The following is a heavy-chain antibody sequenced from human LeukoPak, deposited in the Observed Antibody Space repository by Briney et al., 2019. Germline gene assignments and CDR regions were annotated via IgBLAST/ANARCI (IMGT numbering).Heavy chain of an antibody. CDR3: ASDTLLAYYYDSSGYYLDY. J-gene: IGHJ4*02. D-gene: IGHD3-22*01. Sequence: GGSLRLSCVGSEVTFSSYWMSWVRQAPGKGLEWVANIKQDGSEKYYVDSVKGRFTISRDNVKNSLYLQMDSLRAEDTAVYYCASDTLLAYYYDSSGYYLDYWGQGTLVTVSS. V-gene: IGHV3-7*03. CDR1: EVTFSSYW. CDR2: IKQDGSEK.